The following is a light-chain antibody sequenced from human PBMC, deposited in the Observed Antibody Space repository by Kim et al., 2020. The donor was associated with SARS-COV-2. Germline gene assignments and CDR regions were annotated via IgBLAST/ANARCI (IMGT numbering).Light chain of an antibody. CDR1: RYNIGAGYD. V-gene: IGLV1-40*01. CDR3: QSYDSSLSGSV. CDR2: GNS. J-gene: IGLJ3*02. Sequence: RVTSSGTGSRYNIGAGYDVHWYQQLPGTAPKLLIYGNSNRPSGVPDRFSGSKSGTSASLAITGLQAEDEADYYCQSYDSSLSGSVFGGGTQLTVL.